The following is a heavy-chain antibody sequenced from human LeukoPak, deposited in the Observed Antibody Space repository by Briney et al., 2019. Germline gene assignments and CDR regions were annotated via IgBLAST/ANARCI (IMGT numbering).Heavy chain of an antibody. CDR1: GGSISSYY. J-gene: IGHJ4*02. CDR3: ARFSSGWYYFDY. CDR2: IYYSGST. Sequence: SETLSLTCTVSGGSISSYYWGWIRQPPGKGLEWIGSIYYSGSTYYNPSLKSRVTISVDTSKNQFSLKLSSVTAADTAVYYRARFSSGWYYFDYWGQGTLVTVSS. D-gene: IGHD6-19*01. V-gene: IGHV4-39*07.